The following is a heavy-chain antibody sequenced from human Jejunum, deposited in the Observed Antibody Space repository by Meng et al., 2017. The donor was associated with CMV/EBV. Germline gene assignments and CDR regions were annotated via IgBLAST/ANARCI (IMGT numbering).Heavy chain of an antibody. CDR1: GFTFTSYW. CDR3: ARIQVYSKGHYGMDV. Sequence: GFTFTSYWMTWDRQAPGKGLEWVANIKQEGSEKYYVNSVKGRLTISRDNAKNSLYLQMDSLRAEDTAVYYCARIQVYSKGHYGMDVWGQGTTVTVSS. V-gene: IGHV3-7*01. J-gene: IGHJ6*02. CDR2: IKQEGSEK. D-gene: IGHD4-11*01.